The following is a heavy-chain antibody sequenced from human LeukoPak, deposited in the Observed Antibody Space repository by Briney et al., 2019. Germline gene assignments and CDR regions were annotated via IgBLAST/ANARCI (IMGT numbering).Heavy chain of an antibody. CDR1: GFTFSNYW. D-gene: IGHD2-2*01. CDR3: ATTTRSRSWDY. CDR2: VRPDGSEI. V-gene: IGHV3-7*01. J-gene: IGHJ4*02. Sequence: GGSLRLSCAAYGFTFSNYWMSWVRQAPGKGLEWVANVRPDGSEIQCVDSMKGRFTVSRDNSENSLYLRMSSLRAEDTTVYYCATTTRSRSWDYWGQGTLVTVSS.